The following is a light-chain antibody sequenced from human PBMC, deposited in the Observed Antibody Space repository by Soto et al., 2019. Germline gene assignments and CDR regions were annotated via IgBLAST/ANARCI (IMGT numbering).Light chain of an antibody. J-gene: IGLJ1*01. V-gene: IGLV2-14*01. Sequence: QSVLAQPASVSGSPGQSITISCTGTSSDVGSYNYVSWYQLHPGKAPKLMIYEVSNRPSGVSNRFSGSKSGDTASLTISGLQAEDEADYYCSSYTPRNTLYVFGTGTRSPS. CDR2: EVS. CDR3: SSYTPRNTLYV. CDR1: SSDVGSYNY.